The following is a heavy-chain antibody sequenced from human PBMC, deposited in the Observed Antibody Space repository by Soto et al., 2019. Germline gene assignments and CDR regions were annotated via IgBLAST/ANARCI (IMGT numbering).Heavy chain of an antibody. D-gene: IGHD6-13*01. CDR2: ISAYNGNT. J-gene: IGHJ6*02. CDR3: ARAGISAAGSWLWDYYYGMDV. Sequence: ASVKVSCKASGYTFTSYGISWVRQAPGQGLEWMGWISAYNGNTNYAQKLQGRVTMTTDTSTSTAYMELRSLRSDDTAVYYCARAGISAAGSWLWDYYYGMDVWGHGTTVTVSS. V-gene: IGHV1-18*01. CDR1: GYTFTSYG.